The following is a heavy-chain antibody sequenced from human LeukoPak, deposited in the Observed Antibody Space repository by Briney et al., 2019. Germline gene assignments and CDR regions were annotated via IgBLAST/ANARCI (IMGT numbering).Heavy chain of an antibody. CDR1: GFTFDDYA. J-gene: IGHJ4*02. V-gene: IGHV3-9*01. CDR2: ISWNSGSI. D-gene: IGHD6-19*01. CDR3: ARPSNEGQWLVGQGVDY. Sequence: GGSLRLSCAASGFTFDDYAMHWVRQAPGKGLEWVSSISWNSGSIGYADSVKGRFTISRDNAKNSLSLHMNSLRAEDTAVYYCARPSNEGQWLVGQGVDYWGQGTLVTVSS.